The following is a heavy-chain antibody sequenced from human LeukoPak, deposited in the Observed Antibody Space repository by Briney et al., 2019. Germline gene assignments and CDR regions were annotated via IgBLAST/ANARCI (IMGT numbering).Heavy chain of an antibody. J-gene: IGHJ6*03. CDR3: ARTTEAHSWRTRYYDYYMDV. V-gene: IGHV4-59*01. Sequence: SETLSLTCTVSGGSISSYYWSWIRQPPGKGLEWIGSIYYSGSTHYNPSLKSRVTISVDTSKNQFSLKLSSVTAADTAVYYCARTTEAHSWRTRYYDYYMDVWGKGTTVTVSS. D-gene: IGHD6-13*01. CDR1: GGSISSYY. CDR2: IYYSGST.